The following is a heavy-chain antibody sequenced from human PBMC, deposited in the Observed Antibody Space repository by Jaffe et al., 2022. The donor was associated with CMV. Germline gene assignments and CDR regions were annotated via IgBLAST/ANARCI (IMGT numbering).Heavy chain of an antibody. CDR3: SRLNYEDSNGYYPDY. CDR2: VRNKTYGATT. V-gene: IGHV3-49*04. D-gene: IGHD3-22*01. Sequence: EVQLVESGGTLAQPGRSLRLSCTVSGFTFDVYAMNWVRQAPGKGLEWVGFVRNKTYGATTEYAASVKGRFTVSRDDSRSIAYLQMDSLKPEDTAIYYCSRLNYEDSNGYYPDYWGQGTLVTVSS. CDR1: GFTFDVYA. J-gene: IGHJ4*02.